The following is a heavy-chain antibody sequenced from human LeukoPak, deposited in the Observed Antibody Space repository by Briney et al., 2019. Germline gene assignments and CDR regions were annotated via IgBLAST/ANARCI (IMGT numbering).Heavy chain of an antibody. CDR2: ISAYNGNT. V-gene: IGHV1-18*01. Sequence: GASVKVSCKASGYTFTSYGISWVRQAPGQGLEWMGWISAYNGNTNYAQKLQGRVTMTTDTSTSTAYMELRSLRSDDTAVYYCARDRSPYYDFWSGYYRIPFDYWGQGTLVTVSS. CDR3: ARDRSPYYDFWSGYYRIPFDY. J-gene: IGHJ4*02. D-gene: IGHD3-3*01. CDR1: GYTFTSYG.